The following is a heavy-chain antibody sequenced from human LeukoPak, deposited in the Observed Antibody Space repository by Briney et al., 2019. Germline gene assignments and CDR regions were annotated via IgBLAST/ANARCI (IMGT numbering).Heavy chain of an antibody. CDR3: AREGILWFGDPTFDY. CDR1: GFTFSNYA. Sequence: GGSLSFSCAASGFTFSNYAMSGVRKAPGRGLEGVSSISSSSSYIYYADSVKGRFTISRDNAKNSLYLQMNSLRAEDTAVYYCAREGILWFGDPTFDYWGQGTLVTVSS. J-gene: IGHJ4*02. V-gene: IGHV3-21*01. D-gene: IGHD3-10*01. CDR2: ISSSSSYI.